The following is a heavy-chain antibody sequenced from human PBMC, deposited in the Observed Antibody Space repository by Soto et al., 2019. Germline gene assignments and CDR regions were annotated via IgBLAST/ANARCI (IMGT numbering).Heavy chain of an antibody. V-gene: IGHV4-59*08. CDR3: ARARGARYFDY. Sequence: SETLSLTCTVSGGSISNYYWTWIRQPPGKGLEWIGYIYYSGSTYYNPSLKSRVTISVDTSKNQFSLKLSSVTAADTAVYYCARARGARYFDYWGQGTLVTVSS. D-gene: IGHD2-15*01. CDR1: GGSISNYY. J-gene: IGHJ4*02. CDR2: IYYSGST.